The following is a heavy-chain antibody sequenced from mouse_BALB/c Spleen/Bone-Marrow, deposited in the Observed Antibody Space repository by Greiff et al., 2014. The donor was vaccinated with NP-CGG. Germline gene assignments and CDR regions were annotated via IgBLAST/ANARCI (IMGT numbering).Heavy chain of an antibody. CDR3: ASRGEVRRHYYALDY. CDR2: IYPGSGST. V-gene: IGHV1-77*01. CDR1: GYTFTDYV. J-gene: IGHJ4*01. D-gene: IGHD2-14*01. Sequence: VQLQQSGPELVKPGASVKMSCKASGYTFTDYVISWVKQRTGQGLEWIGEIYPGSGSTYYNEKFKGKATLTADKSSNTAYMQLSSLTSEDSAVYFCASRGEVRRHYYALDYWGQRTSVTVSS.